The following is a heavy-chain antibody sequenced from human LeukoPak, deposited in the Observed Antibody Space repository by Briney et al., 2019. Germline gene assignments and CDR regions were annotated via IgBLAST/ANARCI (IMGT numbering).Heavy chain of an antibody. CDR3: ARTYAYDATGDRGH. CDR2: INPDGSEK. Sequence: GGSLRLSCAASGFTFSSYWMHWVRQAPGKGLQWVANINPDGSEKYYVDSVKGRFTISRDNAKNSLYLQMNSLRAEDTAVYYCARTYAYDATGDRGHWGQGTLVTVSS. D-gene: IGHD3-16*01. CDR1: GFTFSSYW. V-gene: IGHV3-7*01. J-gene: IGHJ4*02.